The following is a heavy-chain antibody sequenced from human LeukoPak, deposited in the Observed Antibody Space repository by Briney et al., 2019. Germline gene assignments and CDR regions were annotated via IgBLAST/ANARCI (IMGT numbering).Heavy chain of an antibody. Sequence: SETLSLTCAVYGGSFSGYYWSWIRQPPGKGLEWIGEINHSGSTNYNPSLKSRVTISVDTSKNQFSLKLSSVTAADTAVYYCARGKGGPNYSNYVFHYYYGMGVWGQGTTVTVSS. CDR3: ARGKGGPNYSNYVFHYYYGMGV. D-gene: IGHD4-11*01. V-gene: IGHV4-34*01. CDR1: GGSFSGYY. CDR2: INHSGST. J-gene: IGHJ6*02.